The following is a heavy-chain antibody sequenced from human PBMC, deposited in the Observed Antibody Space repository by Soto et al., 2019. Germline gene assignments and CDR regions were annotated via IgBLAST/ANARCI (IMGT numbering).Heavy chain of an antibody. CDR3: ARDLVLAFVAASYFDY. CDR1: GFTFSSYA. J-gene: IGHJ4*02. D-gene: IGHD6-19*01. Sequence: QVQLVEYGGGVVQPGRSLRVSCAASGFTFSSYAMHWVRQAPGKGLEWVAVISYDGSNKYYADSVKGRFTISRDNSKNTLYLQMNSLRAEDTAVYYCARDLVLAFVAASYFDYWGQGTLVTVSS. V-gene: IGHV3-30-3*01. CDR2: ISYDGSNK.